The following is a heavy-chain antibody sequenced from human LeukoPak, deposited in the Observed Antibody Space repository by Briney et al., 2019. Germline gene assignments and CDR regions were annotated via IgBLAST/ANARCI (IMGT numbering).Heavy chain of an antibody. CDR2: INPSGGST. CDR1: GYTFTSYY. J-gene: IGHJ4*02. Sequence: GASVKVSCKASGYTFTSYYMHWVRQAPGQGLEWMGIINPSGGSTSYAQKFQGRVTMTRDMSTSTVYMELSSLRSEDTAVYYCAREYYYDSSGNSKPDFSVDYWGQGTLVTVSS. V-gene: IGHV1-46*01. CDR3: AREYYYDSSGNSKPDFSVDY. D-gene: IGHD3-22*01.